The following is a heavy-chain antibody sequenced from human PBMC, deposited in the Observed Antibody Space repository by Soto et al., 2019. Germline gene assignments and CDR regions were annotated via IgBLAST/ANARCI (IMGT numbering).Heavy chain of an antibody. V-gene: IGHV1-69*06. CDR2: IIPIFGTA. J-gene: IGHJ3*02. D-gene: IGHD3-22*01. CDR1: GGTFSSYA. Sequence: SVKVSCKASGGTFSSYAISWVRQAPGQGLEWMGGIIPIFGTANYAQKFQGRVTITADKSTSTAYMELSSLRSEDTAVYYCARVSYYDSSGYWVWDAFDIWGQGTMVTV. CDR3: ARVSYYDSSGYWVWDAFDI.